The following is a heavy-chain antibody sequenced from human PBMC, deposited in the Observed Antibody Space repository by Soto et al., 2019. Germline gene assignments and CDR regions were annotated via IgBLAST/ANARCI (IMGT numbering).Heavy chain of an antibody. Sequence: SETLSLTCTVSGGSISSGGYYWSWIRQHPGKGLEWIGYVYYSGSTYYNPSLNSRVTISVDTSKSQFSLKLSSVTAADTAVYYCARIGSGYDVDLYFDYWGQGTLVTVSS. CDR3: ARIGSGYDVDLYFDY. CDR2: VYYSGST. CDR1: GGSISSGGYY. J-gene: IGHJ4*02. V-gene: IGHV4-31*03. D-gene: IGHD5-12*01.